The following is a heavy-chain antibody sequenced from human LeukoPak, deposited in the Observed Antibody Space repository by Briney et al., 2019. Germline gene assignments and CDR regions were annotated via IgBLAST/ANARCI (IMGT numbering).Heavy chain of an antibody. V-gene: IGHV4-34*01. D-gene: IGHD1-1*01. CDR3: ARRGYPGYFDY. CDR1: GGSLTDYY. Sequence: SETLSLTCTVYGGSLTDYYWTWIRQTPANGLEWIGEVNHFGRTNYSPSLKGRITVSIDTSKNQFSLKLSSVTAADTAVYYCARRGYPGYFDYWGQGTLVTVSS. J-gene: IGHJ4*02. CDR2: VNHFGRT.